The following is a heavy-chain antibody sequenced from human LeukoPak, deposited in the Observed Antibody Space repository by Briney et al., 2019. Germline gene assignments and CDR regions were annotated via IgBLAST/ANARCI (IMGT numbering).Heavy chain of an antibody. CDR3: ARDKYYYDSSGYRRYFDY. J-gene: IGHJ4*02. Sequence: GGSLRLSCAASGFTFSSYEMNWVRQAPGKGLEWVSYISSSGSTIYYADSVKGRFTISRDNAKNSLYLQMNSLRAEDTAVYYCARDKYYYDSSGYRRYFDYWGQGTLVTVSS. CDR1: GFTFSSYE. V-gene: IGHV3-48*03. D-gene: IGHD3-22*01. CDR2: ISSSGSTI.